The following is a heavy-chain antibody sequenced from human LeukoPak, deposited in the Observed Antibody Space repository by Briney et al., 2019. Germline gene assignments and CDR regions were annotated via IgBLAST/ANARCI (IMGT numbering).Heavy chain of an antibody. V-gene: IGHV3-53*01. CDR2: IYSGGST. CDR3: TSGLSLRPTTRWELQDY. Sequence: GGSLRLSCAASGFTVSRNYMSWVRQAPGKGLEWVSVIYSGGSTYYADSVKGRFTVSRDNSKNTLYLQMNSLRAEDTAVYYCTSGLSLRPTTRWELQDYWGQGTLVTVSS. J-gene: IGHJ4*02. CDR1: GFTVSRNY. D-gene: IGHD1-26*01.